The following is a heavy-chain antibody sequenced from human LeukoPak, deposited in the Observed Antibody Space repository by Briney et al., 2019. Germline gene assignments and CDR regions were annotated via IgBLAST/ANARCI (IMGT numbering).Heavy chain of an antibody. D-gene: IGHD3-10*01. CDR3: AKGDYYDFDY. J-gene: IGHJ4*02. Sequence: GRSLTLSCAASGFTFSSFALHWVRQAPGKGLEWVAVIWYDGSTKYYADSVKGRFTVSRDNSKSTLYLQMNSLRAEDTAVYYCAKGDYYDFDYWGQGTLVTVSS. V-gene: IGHV3-33*06. CDR2: IWYDGSTK. CDR1: GFTFSSFA.